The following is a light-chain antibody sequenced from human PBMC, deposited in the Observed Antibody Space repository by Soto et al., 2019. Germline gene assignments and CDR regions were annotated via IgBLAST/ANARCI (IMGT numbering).Light chain of an antibody. V-gene: IGLV2-14*01. Sequence: QSALTQPASVSGSPGQSITISCTGTSSDVGGYNYVSWYQQHPGIAPKLLIYGVTNRPSGVSPRFSGSKSGNTACLTISGLQADDEADYHCSSYTSASTLLYLFGTGTKLTVL. CDR2: GVT. J-gene: IGLJ1*01. CDR3: SSYTSASTLLYL. CDR1: SSDVGGYNY.